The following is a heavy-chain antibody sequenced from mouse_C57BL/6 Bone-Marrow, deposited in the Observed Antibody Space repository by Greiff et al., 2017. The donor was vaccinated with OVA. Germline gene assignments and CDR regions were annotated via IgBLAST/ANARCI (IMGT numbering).Heavy chain of an antibody. CDR1: GYTFTSYT. Sequence: QLQESGAELARPGASVKMSCKASGYTFTSYTMHWVKQRPGQGLEWIGYINPSSGYTKYNQKFKDKATLTADKSSSTAYMQLSSLTSEDSAVYYCAAYYGGFAYWGQGTLVTVSA. CDR2: INPSSGYT. J-gene: IGHJ3*01. CDR3: AAYYGGFAY. D-gene: IGHD1-1*01. V-gene: IGHV1-4*01.